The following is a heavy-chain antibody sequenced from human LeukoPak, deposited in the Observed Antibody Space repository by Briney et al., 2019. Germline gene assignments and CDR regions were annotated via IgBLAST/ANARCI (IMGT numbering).Heavy chain of an antibody. Sequence: GGSLRLSCAASGFTFSSYAMSWVRQAPGKGLEWVSAISGSGGSTYYADSVKGRFTISRDNSKNTLYLQMNTLRAEDRAVYSCGKGYRSSGGYYFDYWGQGTLVTVSS. J-gene: IGHJ4*02. CDR3: GKGYRSSGGYYFDY. CDR1: GFTFSSYA. V-gene: IGHV3-23*01. CDR2: ISGSGGST. D-gene: IGHD3-22*01.